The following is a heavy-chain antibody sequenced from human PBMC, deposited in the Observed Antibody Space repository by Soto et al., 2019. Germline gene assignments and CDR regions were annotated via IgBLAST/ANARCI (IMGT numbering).Heavy chain of an antibody. V-gene: IGHV1-24*01. CDR3: ATVEYHNDDYDILTGSNDY. Sequence: ASVKVSCKGSGYTLTELSMHWVRQAPGKGLEWMGGFDPEDGETIYAQKFQGRVTMTEDTSTDTAYMELSSLRSEDTAVFYCATVEYHNDDYDILTGSNDYWGQGTLVTVSS. D-gene: IGHD3-9*01. CDR2: FDPEDGET. J-gene: IGHJ4*02. CDR1: GYTLTELS.